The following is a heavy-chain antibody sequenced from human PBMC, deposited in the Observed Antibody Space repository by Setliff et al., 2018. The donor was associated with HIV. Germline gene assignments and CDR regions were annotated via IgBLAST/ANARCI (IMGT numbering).Heavy chain of an antibody. CDR3: ASKVYCTNGVCLDAFDI. J-gene: IGHJ3*02. CDR2: INPNSGGT. CDR1: GYTFTGYY. Sequence: GASVKVSCKASGYTFTGYYMRWVRQAPGQGLEWMGWINPNSGGTNYAQKFQGWVTMTRDTSISTAYMELSRLRSDDTAVYYCASKVYCTNGVCLDAFDIWGQGTMVTVS. V-gene: IGHV1-2*04. D-gene: IGHD2-8*01.